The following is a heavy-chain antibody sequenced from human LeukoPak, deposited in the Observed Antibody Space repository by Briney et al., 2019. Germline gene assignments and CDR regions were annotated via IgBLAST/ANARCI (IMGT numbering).Heavy chain of an antibody. CDR3: ARDLPDYYDSSGPMGY. Sequence: GGSLRLSCAASGFTFSSYGMHWVRQAPGKGLEWVAVIWYDGSNKYYADSVKGRFTISRDNSKNTLYLQMNSLRAEDTAVYYCARDLPDYYDSSGPMGYWGQGTLVTVSS. V-gene: IGHV3-33*01. CDR2: IWYDGSNK. J-gene: IGHJ4*02. CDR1: GFTFSSYG. D-gene: IGHD3-22*01.